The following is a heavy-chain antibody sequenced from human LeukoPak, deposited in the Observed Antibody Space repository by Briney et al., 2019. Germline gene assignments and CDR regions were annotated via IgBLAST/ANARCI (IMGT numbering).Heavy chain of an antibody. CDR1: GGSISSSSYY. CDR3: ARLGGRELRNWFDP. D-gene: IGHD1-26*01. CDR2: IYYSGST. V-gene: IGHV4-39*01. J-gene: IGHJ5*02. Sequence: SEALSLTCTVSGGSISSSSYYWGWIRQPPGKGLEWIGSIYYSGSTYYNPSLKSRVTISVDTSKNQFSLKLSSVTAADTAVYYCARLGGRELRNWFDPWGQGTLVTVSS.